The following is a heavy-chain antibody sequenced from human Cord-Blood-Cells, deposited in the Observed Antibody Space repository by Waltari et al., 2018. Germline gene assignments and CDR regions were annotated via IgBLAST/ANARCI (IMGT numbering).Heavy chain of an antibody. CDR3: ARSFSYGDYDVYYYYGMDV. J-gene: IGHJ6*02. D-gene: IGHD4-17*01. CDR2: INACNGNT. Sequence: QVQLVQSGAEVKKPGASVKVSCKASGYTFTSYAMHWVRQAPGQRLEWMGWINACNGNTKYSQKFQGRVTITRDTSASTAYMELSSLRSEDTAVYYCARSFSYGDYDVYYYYGMDVWGQGTTVTVSS. V-gene: IGHV1-3*01. CDR1: GYTFTSYA.